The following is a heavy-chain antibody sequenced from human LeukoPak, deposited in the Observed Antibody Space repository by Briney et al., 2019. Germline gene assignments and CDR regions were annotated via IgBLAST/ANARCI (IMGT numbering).Heavy chain of an antibody. V-gene: IGHV3-21*06. CDR1: GFTFDDYA. CDR3: ASTIVTTVYPPGWYFDL. J-gene: IGHJ2*01. Sequence: GRSLRLSCAASGFTFDDYAMHWVRQAPGKGLEWVSSISSRSRDVYYVDSVKGRFTISRDNTKSSLFLQMDSLRAEDTAVYYCASTIVTTVYPPGWYFDLWGRGTQVTVSS. CDR2: ISSRSRDV. D-gene: IGHD4-17*01.